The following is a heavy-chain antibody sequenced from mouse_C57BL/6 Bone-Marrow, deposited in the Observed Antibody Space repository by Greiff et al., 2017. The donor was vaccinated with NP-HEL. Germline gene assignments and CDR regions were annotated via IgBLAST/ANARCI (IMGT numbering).Heavy chain of an antibody. V-gene: IGHV1-82*01. CDR1: GYAFSSSW. D-gene: IGHD4-1*01. Sequence: VKLQQSGPELVKPGASVKISCKASGYAFSSSWMNWVKQRPGKGLEWIGRIYPGDGDTNYNGKFKGKATLTADKSSSTAYMQLSSLTSEDSAVCFCARSNWDRYYAMDYWGQGTSVTVSS. CDR2: IYPGDGDT. CDR3: ARSNWDRYYAMDY. J-gene: IGHJ4*01.